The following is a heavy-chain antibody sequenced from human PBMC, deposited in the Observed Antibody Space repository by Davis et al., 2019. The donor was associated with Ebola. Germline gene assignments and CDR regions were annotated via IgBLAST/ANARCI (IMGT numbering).Heavy chain of an antibody. CDR2: ISSSSSTI. D-gene: IGHD3-3*01. CDR1: GFTFSSYS. CDR3: ARSAYRTSLDY. V-gene: IGHV3-48*04. J-gene: IGHJ4*02. Sequence: GESLKISCAASGFTFSSYSMNWVRQAPGKGLEWVSYISSSSSTIYYADSVKGRFTISRDNSGNSLFLEMNSLRPEDSGSYFCARSAYRTSLDYWGQGTLVTVSS.